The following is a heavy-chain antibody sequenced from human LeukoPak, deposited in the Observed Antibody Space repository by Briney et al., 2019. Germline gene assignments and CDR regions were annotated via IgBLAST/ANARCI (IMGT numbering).Heavy chain of an antibody. CDR2: TWSDGRSE. Sequence: GGSLRLSCVVSGVSLSSHGMHWVRQAPGKRLEWLTFTWSDGRSEYYADSVKGRFSVSRDNSKNTVYLQIDSLRVEDTAVYYCARERGNDYFDSWGQGTLVTVSS. V-gene: IGHV3-33*01. CDR1: GVSLSSHG. J-gene: IGHJ4*02. CDR3: ARERGNDYFDS.